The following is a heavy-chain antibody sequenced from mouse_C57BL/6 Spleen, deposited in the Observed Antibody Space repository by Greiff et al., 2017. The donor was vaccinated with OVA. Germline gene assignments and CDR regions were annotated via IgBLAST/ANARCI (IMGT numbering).Heavy chain of an antibody. J-gene: IGHJ2*01. CDR2: IYPRDGST. Sequence: VQLQQSGPELVKPGASVKLSCKASGYTFTSYDINWVKPRPGQGLEWLGWIYPRDGSTKYNEKFKGKATLTVDTSSSTAYMELHSLTSEDSAVYFCASEGSRYNWGQGTTLTVSS. D-gene: IGHD2-12*01. CDR3: ASEGSRYN. V-gene: IGHV1-85*01. CDR1: GYTFTSYD.